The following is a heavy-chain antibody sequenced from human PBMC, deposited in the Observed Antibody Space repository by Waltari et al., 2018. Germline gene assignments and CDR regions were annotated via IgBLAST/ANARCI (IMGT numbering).Heavy chain of an antibody. CDR3: AKYCLMGATRAFDY. D-gene: IGHD1-26*01. CDR1: GFNFHIYA. CDR2: IRDGGYII. Sequence: EVQLLDSGGGLVQPGGSLRSSCAAPGFNFHIYAMPWVRQAPGKGREWVSVIRDGGYIIHYADSVKGRFTISRDNSKNMLYLQMNSLRAEDTAVYYCAKYCLMGATRAFDYWGQGVLVTVSS. V-gene: IGHV3-23*01. J-gene: IGHJ4*02.